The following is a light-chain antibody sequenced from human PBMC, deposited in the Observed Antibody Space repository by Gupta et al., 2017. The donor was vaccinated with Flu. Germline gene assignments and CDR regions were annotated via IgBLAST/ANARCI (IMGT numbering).Light chain of an antibody. CDR1: SSDVGGYNY. Sequence: QSAPPHPASAYGSPGQPITLACTGTSSDVGGYNYVSWYQQHPGKAPKLMIYEVSNRPSGVSNRFSGSKSGNTASLTISGLQAEDEADYYCSSYTSSSTPHVFGTGTKVTVL. CDR2: EVS. J-gene: IGLJ1*01. V-gene: IGLV2-14*01. CDR3: SSYTSSSTPHV.